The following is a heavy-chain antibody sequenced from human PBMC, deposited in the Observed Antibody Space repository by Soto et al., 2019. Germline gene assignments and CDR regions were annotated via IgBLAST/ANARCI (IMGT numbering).Heavy chain of an antibody. J-gene: IGHJ6*02. Sequence: GESLKISCKGSGYSFSSYWIAWVRLMPGKGLEWMGSIYPDDSDTKYSPSLQGQVTISADKSISAAYLQWSSLKASDTAIYYCARNSLTGYYNYYYSMDVWGQGTTVTVSS. V-gene: IGHV5-51*01. CDR3: ARNSLTGYYNYYYSMDV. CDR1: GYSFSSYW. D-gene: IGHD3-9*01. CDR2: IYPDDSDT.